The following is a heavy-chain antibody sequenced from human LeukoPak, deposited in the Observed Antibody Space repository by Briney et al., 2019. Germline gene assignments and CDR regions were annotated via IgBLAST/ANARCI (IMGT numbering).Heavy chain of an antibody. CDR1: GVSINSYY. CDR3: ARVVDAPTGELLDL. CDR2: IYYSGST. J-gene: IGHJ5*02. V-gene: IGHV4-59*01. Sequence: SETLSLTCTVSGVSINSYYWSWIRQPPGKGLEWIGYIYYSGSTNYNPSLKSRVTISVDTSKNQFSLKLSSVTAADTAVYYCARVVDAPTGELLDLWGQGTLVTVSS. D-gene: IGHD1-26*01.